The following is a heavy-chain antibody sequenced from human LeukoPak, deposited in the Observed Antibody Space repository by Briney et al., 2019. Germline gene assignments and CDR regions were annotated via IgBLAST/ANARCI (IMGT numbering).Heavy chain of an antibody. CDR3: ATDGPTAGVYSGNSDGAGD. CDR1: GFTFSNAW. V-gene: IGHV3-15*01. D-gene: IGHD4-23*01. CDR2: IKSKTDGGTT. Sequence: GGSLRLSCAASGFTFSNAWMSWVRQAPGKGLEWVGRIKSKTDGGTTDYAAPVKGRFTISRDDSKNTLYLQMNSLKTEDTAVYYCATDGPTAGVYSGNSDGAGDWGQGTLVTVSS. J-gene: IGHJ4*02.